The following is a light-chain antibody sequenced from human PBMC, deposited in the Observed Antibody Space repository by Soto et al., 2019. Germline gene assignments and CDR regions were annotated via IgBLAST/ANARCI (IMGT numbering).Light chain of an antibody. CDR1: QSVSSY. V-gene: IGKV3-11*01. J-gene: IGKJ5*01. Sequence: EIVLTQSPATLSLSPGERVTHSCRASQSVSSYLAWYQQKPGQAPRLLIHDASNRATGIPVRFSGSGSGTDFTLTISSLEPEDFAVYYCQQRTNWPPTFGQGTRLEIK. CDR2: DAS. CDR3: QQRTNWPPT.